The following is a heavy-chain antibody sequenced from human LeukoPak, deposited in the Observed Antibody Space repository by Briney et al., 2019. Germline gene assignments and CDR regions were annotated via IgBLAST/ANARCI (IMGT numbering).Heavy chain of an antibody. CDR2: ISSSGSTI. D-gene: IGHD6-13*01. Sequence: PGGSLRLSCAASGFTFSSYEMNWVRQAPGKGLEWVSYISSSGSTIYYADSVKGRFTISRDNAKNSLYLQMNSLRAEDTAVYYCAREREQQLVSPLDYWGQGTLVTVSS. CDR1: GFTFSSYE. V-gene: IGHV3-48*03. CDR3: AREREQQLVSPLDY. J-gene: IGHJ4*02.